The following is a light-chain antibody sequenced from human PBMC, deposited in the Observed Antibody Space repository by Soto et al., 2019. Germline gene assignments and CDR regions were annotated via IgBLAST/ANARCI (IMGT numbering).Light chain of an antibody. J-gene: IGKJ1*01. V-gene: IGKV3-20*01. CDR3: QQYGSPGT. CDR1: QSVSSTF. CDR2: DAS. Sequence: EIVLTQSPATLSSFPGDRVTLSCRASQSVSSTFLAWYQQKPGQAPRLLIYDASSTATGVPDRFSGSGSGTDFTLTISRLEPEDFAVYYCQQYGSPGTFGQGTQVDIK.